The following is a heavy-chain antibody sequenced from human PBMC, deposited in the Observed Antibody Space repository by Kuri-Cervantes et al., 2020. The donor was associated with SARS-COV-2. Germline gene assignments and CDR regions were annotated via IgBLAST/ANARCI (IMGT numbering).Heavy chain of an antibody. J-gene: IGHJ4*02. D-gene: IGHD5-12*01. CDR3: ARSFMVASYFDY. CDR2: IYHSGST. Sequence: ESLKISCAVSGYSISSGYYWGWIRQPPGKGLEWIGSIYHSGSTYYNPSLKSRVTIFLETSKNQFSLKLSSMTAADTAVYYCARSFMVASYFDYWGQGILVTVSS. CDR1: GYSISSGYY. V-gene: IGHV4-38-2*01.